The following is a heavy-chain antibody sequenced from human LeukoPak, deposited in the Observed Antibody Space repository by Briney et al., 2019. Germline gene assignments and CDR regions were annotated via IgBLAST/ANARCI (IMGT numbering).Heavy chain of an antibody. Sequence: PWGSLRLSCAASGFPFSSYAMYWVRQAPGKGLVWVARIHGDGDNLSYADSVRGRFTISRDNAKDTLYLHMNSLRPEDTAVYYCARAQVGAPTDLWGQGTLVTVSS. CDR2: IHGDGDNL. V-gene: IGHV3-74*01. CDR3: ARAQVGAPTDL. J-gene: IGHJ5*02. D-gene: IGHD1-26*01. CDR1: GFPFSSYA.